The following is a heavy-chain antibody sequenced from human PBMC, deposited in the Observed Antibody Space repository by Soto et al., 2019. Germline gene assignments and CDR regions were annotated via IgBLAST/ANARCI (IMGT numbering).Heavy chain of an antibody. CDR2: ISGSGGST. CDR1: GFTFSSYA. D-gene: IGHD4-17*01. CDR3: AKDYGDYDSKNAFDI. J-gene: IGHJ3*02. V-gene: IGHV3-23*01. Sequence: GGSLRLSCAASGFTFSSYAMSWVRQAPGKGLEWVSAISGSGGSTYYADSLKGRFTIPRDNSKNTLYLQMNSLRAEDTAVYYCAKDYGDYDSKNAFDIWGQGTMVTVSS.